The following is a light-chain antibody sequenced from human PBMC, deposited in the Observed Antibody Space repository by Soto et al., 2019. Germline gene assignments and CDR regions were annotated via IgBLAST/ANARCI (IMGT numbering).Light chain of an antibody. CDR3: LLSYNGARV. Sequence: QAVVTQEPSLTVSPGGTVTLTCGSSTGTVTSGHYPSWFQQKPGQAPRTLICDATNKHSWTPARFSGSLLGGKAALTLSGAQPEDEAEYYCLLSYNGARVFGGGTQLTVL. J-gene: IGLJ3*02. CDR2: DAT. V-gene: IGLV7-46*01. CDR1: TGTVTSGHY.